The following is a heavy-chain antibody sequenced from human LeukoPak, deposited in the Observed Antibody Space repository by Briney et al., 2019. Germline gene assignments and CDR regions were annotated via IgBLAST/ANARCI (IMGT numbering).Heavy chain of an antibody. J-gene: IGHJ4*02. CDR1: GGSISSGDYY. V-gene: IGHV4-30-4*01. CDR2: IYYSGST. D-gene: IGHD4-17*01. CDR3: ARLDGDYSGLFDY. Sequence: SSETLSLTCTVSGGSISSGDYYWSWIRQPPGKGLEWIGYIYYSGSTYYNPSLKSRVTISVDTSKNQFSLKLSSVTAADTAVYYCARLDGDYSGLFDYWGQGTLVTVSS.